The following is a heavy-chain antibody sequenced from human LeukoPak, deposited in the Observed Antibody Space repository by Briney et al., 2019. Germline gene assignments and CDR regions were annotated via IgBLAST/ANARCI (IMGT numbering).Heavy chain of an antibody. CDR1: GGSIISDY. D-gene: IGHD2-2*01. Sequence: ETPSLTSTVSGGSIISDYWRCSRHPPRKGREWLGYIYNSGRTNNNTSLMGPVTIPLTTSKNHVSLKLNSETATDTAVYYCARRSTSGLFYYWGQGTLVTVSS. CDR3: ARRSTSGLFYY. J-gene: IGHJ4*02. CDR2: IYNSGRT. V-gene: IGHV4-59*08.